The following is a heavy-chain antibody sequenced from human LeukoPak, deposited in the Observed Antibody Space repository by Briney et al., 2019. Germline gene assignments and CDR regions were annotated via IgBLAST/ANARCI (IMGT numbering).Heavy chain of an antibody. J-gene: IGHJ5*02. D-gene: IGHD3-22*01. CDR3: ARGGYYYDSSGYYTPFDP. CDR1: GGSISSGSYY. Sequence: KTSETLSLTCTVSGGSISSGSYYWSWIRQPAGKGLEWIGRIYTSGSTNYNPSLKSRVTISVDTSKNQFSLKLSSVTAADTAVYYCARGGYYYDSSGYYTPFDPWGQGTLVTVSS. CDR2: IYTSGST. V-gene: IGHV4-61*02.